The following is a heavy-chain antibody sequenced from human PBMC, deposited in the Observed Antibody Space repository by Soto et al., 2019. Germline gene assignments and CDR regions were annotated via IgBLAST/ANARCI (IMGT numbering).Heavy chain of an antibody. Sequence: SETLSITCTVSGGSISSYYWSWIRQPAGKGLEWIGRIYTSGSTNYNPSLKSRVTMSVDTSKNQFSLKLSSVTAADTAVYYCGRDRSGSYYFDYWGQAPLVTVSS. J-gene: IGHJ4*02. CDR2: IYTSGST. CDR1: GGSISSYY. CDR3: GRDRSGSYYFDY. V-gene: IGHV4-4*07. D-gene: IGHD1-26*01.